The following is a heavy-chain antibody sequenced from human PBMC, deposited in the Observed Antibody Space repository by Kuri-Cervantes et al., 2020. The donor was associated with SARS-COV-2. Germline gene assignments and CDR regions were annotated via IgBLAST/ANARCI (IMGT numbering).Heavy chain of an antibody. CDR3: AREGYCSSVSCFLFDY. J-gene: IGHJ4*02. D-gene: IGHD2-2*01. V-gene: IGHV4-61*01. CDR1: GGSVSSGSYY. Sequence: ESLKISCTVSGGSVSSGSYYWSWIRQPPGKGLEWIGYIYYSGSTNYNPSLKSRVTISVDTSKNQFSLKLSSVTAADTAVYYCAREGYCSSVSCFLFDYWGQGMLVTVSS. CDR2: IYYSGST.